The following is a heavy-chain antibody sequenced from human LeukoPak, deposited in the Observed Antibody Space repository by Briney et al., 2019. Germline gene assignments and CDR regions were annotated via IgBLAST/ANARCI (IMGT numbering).Heavy chain of an antibody. Sequence: SETLSLTCAVYGGSFSGYYWSWIRQPPGKGLEWIGEINHSGSTNYNPSLKSRVTISVDTSKNQFSLKLSSVTAADTAVYYCARRSRSMVRGGKDAFDIWGQGTMVTVSS. J-gene: IGHJ3*02. CDR1: GGSFSGYY. V-gene: IGHV4-34*01. CDR2: INHSGST. D-gene: IGHD3-10*01. CDR3: ARRSRSMVRGGKDAFDI.